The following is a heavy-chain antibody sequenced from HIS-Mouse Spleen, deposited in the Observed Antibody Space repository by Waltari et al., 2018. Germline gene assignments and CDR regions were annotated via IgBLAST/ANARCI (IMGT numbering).Heavy chain of an antibody. J-gene: IGHJ2*01. CDR2: IHYSGST. V-gene: IGHV4-39*07. CDR3: AREIPYSSSWYDWYFDL. Sequence: QLQLQESGPGLVKPSETLSLTCTVSGGSISSSSYYWGWIRQPPGKGRTWIGSIHYSGSTYYNPSLKSRVTISVDTSKNQFSLKLSSVTAADTAVYYCAREIPYSSSWYDWYFDLWGRGTLVTVSS. D-gene: IGHD6-13*01. CDR1: GGSISSSSYY.